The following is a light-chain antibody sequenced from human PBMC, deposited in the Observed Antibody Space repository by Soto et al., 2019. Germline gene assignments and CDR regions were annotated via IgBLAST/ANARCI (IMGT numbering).Light chain of an antibody. Sequence: FMLTQSHSVSESPGKTVTISCTRSSGSIASSYVQWYQQRPGSAPTTVIYEDNQRPSGVPDRFSGSIDTSSNSASLTISGLKTEDEADYYCQSYDASNPWVFGGGTKLTVL. CDR1: SGSIASSY. CDR3: QSYDASNPWV. V-gene: IGLV6-57*03. CDR2: EDN. J-gene: IGLJ3*02.